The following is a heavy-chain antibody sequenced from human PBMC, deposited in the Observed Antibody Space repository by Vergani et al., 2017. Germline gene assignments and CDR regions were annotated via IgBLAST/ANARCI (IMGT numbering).Heavy chain of an antibody. CDR3: ARCYGTYYYGSGSYYPAYYYYGMDV. CDR1: GGSFSGYY. V-gene: IGHV4-34*01. CDR2: INHSGST. Sequence: QVQLQQWGAGLLKPSETLSLTCAVYGGSFSGYYWSWIRQPPGKGLEWIGEINHSGSTNYNPSLKSRVTISVDTSKNQFSLKLSSVTAADTAVYYCARCYGTYYYGSGSYYPAYYYYGMDVWGQGTTVTVSS. D-gene: IGHD3-10*01. J-gene: IGHJ6*02.